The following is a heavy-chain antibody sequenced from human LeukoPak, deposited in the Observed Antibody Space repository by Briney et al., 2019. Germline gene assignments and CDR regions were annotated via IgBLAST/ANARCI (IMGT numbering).Heavy chain of an antibody. Sequence: GGSLRLSCAASGFTFSSYGMHWVRQAPGKGLEWVVFIRYDGSNKYYADSVKGRFTISRDNSKNTLYLQMNSLRAEDTAVYYCAKDLGYSSSYNITLLDYWGQGTLVTVSS. CDR1: GFTFSSYG. V-gene: IGHV3-30*02. CDR3: AKDLGYSSSYNITLLDY. CDR2: IRYDGSNK. D-gene: IGHD6-6*01. J-gene: IGHJ4*02.